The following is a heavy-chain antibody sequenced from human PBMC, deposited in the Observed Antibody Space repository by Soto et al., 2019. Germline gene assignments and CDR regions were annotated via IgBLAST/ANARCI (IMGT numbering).Heavy chain of an antibody. D-gene: IGHD3-22*01. CDR2: ISAYNGNT. J-gene: IGHJ4*02. CDR3: ARSIYYYDRSGYHY. CDR1: GYTFTSYG. V-gene: IGHV1-18*01. Sequence: ASVKVSCKASGYTFTSYGISWVRQAPGQGLEWMGWISAYNGNTNYAQKLQGRVTMTTDTSTSTAYMELRSLRSDDTAVYYCARSIYYYDRSGYHYWGQGTLVTVSS.